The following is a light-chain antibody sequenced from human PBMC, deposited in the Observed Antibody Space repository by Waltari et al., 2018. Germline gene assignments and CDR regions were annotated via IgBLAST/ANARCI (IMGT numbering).Light chain of an antibody. J-gene: IGLJ3*02. CDR2: SNN. Sequence: QSVLTQPPSASGTPGQRVTISCSGSSSNIGSNTVNWYQQLPGTAPKLLNYSNNERPSGVPDCFSGSKSGTSASRAISGLQSEDEADYYCAAWDDSLNGPVFGGGTKLTVL. V-gene: IGLV1-44*01. CDR1: SSNIGSNT. CDR3: AAWDDSLNGPV.